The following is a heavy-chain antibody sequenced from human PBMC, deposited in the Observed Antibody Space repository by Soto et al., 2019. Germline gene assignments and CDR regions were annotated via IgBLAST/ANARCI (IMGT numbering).Heavy chain of an antibody. CDR2: MNPNSGNT. V-gene: IGHV1-8*01. D-gene: IGHD3-10*01. CDR3: ALDLLWFGELLNY. Sequence: QVQLVQSGAEVKKPGASVKVSCKASGYTFTSYDINWVRQATGQGLEWMGWMNPNSGNTGYAQKFQGRVTMTRNTSRSTAYMELSSLRSEDTAVYYCALDLLWFGELLNYWGQGTLVTVSS. CDR1: GYTFTSYD. J-gene: IGHJ4*02.